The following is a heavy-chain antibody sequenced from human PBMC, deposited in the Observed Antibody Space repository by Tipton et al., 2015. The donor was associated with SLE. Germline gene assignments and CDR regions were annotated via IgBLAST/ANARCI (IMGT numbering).Heavy chain of an antibody. CDR1: GFTFISSG. V-gene: IGHV3-30*02. Sequence: SLRLSCAAPGFTFISSGMHWVRQAPGKGLEWVAFIRSDGNNEYHADSVKGRFTISRDNSKNTLYLQMNSLRAEDTAVYYCARDKGSGSYNPWFDYWGQGTLVTVSS. CDR3: ARDKGSGSYNPWFDY. J-gene: IGHJ4*02. D-gene: IGHD1-26*01. CDR2: IRSDGNNE.